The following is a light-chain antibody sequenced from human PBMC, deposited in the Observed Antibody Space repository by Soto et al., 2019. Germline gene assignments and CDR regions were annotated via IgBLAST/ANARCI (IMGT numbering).Light chain of an antibody. V-gene: IGKV1-27*01. Sequence: DIQMTQSPSSLSASVGDRVTITCRASQGISNYLAWCQQKPGKVPKLLIYAASTLQSGVPSRFSGSGSGTGFTLTISSLQPEDVATYCCQNYNSAPTFGQGTRLEIK. CDR2: AAS. CDR3: QNYNSAPT. J-gene: IGKJ5*01. CDR1: QGISNY.